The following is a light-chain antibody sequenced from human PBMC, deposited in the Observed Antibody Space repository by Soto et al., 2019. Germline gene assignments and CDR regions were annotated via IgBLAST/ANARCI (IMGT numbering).Light chain of an antibody. CDR2: DVS. CDR1: GSDVGAYNY. V-gene: IGLV2-14*01. CDR3: TSFTSSSTLYV. Sequence: QSALTQPASVSGSPGQSITISCTGTGSDVGAYNYVSWYQQHPDKAPKLMIYDVSDRPSGVSNRFSGSMSGNTASLTISGLQAEDEADYYCTSFTSSSTLYVFGAGTKLTVL. J-gene: IGLJ1*01.